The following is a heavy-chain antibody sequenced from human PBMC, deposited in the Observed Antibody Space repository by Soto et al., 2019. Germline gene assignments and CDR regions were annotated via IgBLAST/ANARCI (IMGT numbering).Heavy chain of an antibody. J-gene: IGHJ5*02. D-gene: IGHD2-2*01. CDR1: GYTLITYG. CDR3: ARDCSYQLSYDGYWFDP. V-gene: IGHV1-18*01. CDR2: ISAYNGNT. Sequence: ASVKVSCKASGYTLITYGLNWVRQAPGQGLEWMGWISAYNGNTNYAQKLQGKVTMTTDTATSTAYMELRSLRSDDTAVYYCARDCSYQLSYDGYWFDPWGQGTLVTVSS.